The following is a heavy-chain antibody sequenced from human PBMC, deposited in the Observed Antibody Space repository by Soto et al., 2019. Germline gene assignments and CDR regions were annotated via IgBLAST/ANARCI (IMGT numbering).Heavy chain of an antibody. CDR2: INPATGAA. D-gene: IGHD3-3*01. V-gene: IGHV1-2*02. J-gene: IGHJ3*02. CDR3: ARGGGVGVAGSAAFDM. CDR1: GYPVTAYY. Sequence: QLHLVQSGAVVKKPGASVTVSCSASGYPVTAYYMHWVRQAPGRGLAWMGGINPATGAAKYTQTFQGRVTMTRDTSTSPVFMELSGLTSEDTAGFYCARGGGVGVAGSAAFDMWGQGTLVTVSS.